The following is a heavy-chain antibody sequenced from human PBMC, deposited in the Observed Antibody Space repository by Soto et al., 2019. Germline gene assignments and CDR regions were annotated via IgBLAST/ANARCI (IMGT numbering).Heavy chain of an antibody. V-gene: IGHV1-69*13. J-gene: IGHJ4*02. CDR2: IIPIFGTA. Sequence: ASVKVSCKASGGTFSSYAISWVRQAPGQGLEWMGGIIPIFGTANYAQKFQGRVTITADESTSTAYMELSSLRSEDTAVYYCARSPMVRGVIRVGYFDYWGQGTLVTVSS. CDR3: ARSPMVRGVIRVGYFDY. CDR1: GGTFSSYA. D-gene: IGHD3-10*01.